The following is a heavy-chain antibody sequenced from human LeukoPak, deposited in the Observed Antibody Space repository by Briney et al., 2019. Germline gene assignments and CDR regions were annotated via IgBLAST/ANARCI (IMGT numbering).Heavy chain of an antibody. D-gene: IGHD3-22*01. CDR1: GYTFTGYY. J-gene: IGHJ4*02. V-gene: IGHV1-2*02. CDR3: ARDRENDGNYFDY. CDR2: INPNSSGT. Sequence: ASVKVSCKASGYTFTGYYMHWVRQAPGQGLEWMGWINPNSSGTNYAQKFQGRVAMTRDTSISTAYMELSRLRSDDTAVYYCARDRENDGNYFDYWGQGTLVTVSS.